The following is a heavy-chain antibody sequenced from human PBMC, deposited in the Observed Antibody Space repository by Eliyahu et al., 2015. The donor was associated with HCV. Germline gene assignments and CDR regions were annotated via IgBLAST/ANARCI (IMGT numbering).Heavy chain of an antibody. Sequence: EVHLLXSGGGVVQPGGSLELSCXXXXFTFGSNAXAWVRQGPGKGLEWLSXISAXGDFTYYAGSVRGRFTVSRDNSKNTLYLRMNRLRADDTAVYYCAKEKISRSSLSFDFWGRGSLVTVSS. D-gene: IGHD3-10*01. CDR2: ISAXGDFT. V-gene: IGHV3-23*01. CDR3: AKEKISRSSLSFDF. J-gene: IGHJ4*02. CDR1: XFTFGSNA.